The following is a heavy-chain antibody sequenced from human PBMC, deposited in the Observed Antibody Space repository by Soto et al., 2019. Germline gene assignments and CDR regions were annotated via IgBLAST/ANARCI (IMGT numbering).Heavy chain of an antibody. CDR2: INPNSGDT. J-gene: IGHJ3*02. CDR1: GYTFTDYY. Sequence: QVQLAQSGAEVKNPGASVKVSCKASGYTFTDYYIHWLRQAPAQGLEWMGWINPNSGDTKYAQKFQGWATMTRGTSISTTYIELSRLTAADTALYFCARGSSHGAFDNWGQGTITTVSS. CDR3: ARGSSHGAFDN. V-gene: IGHV1-2*04.